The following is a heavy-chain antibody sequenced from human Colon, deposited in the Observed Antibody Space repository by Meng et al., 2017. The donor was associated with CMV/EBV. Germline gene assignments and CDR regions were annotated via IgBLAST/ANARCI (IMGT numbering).Heavy chain of an antibody. D-gene: IGHD6-19*01. CDR1: GFTFNNYA. V-gene: IGHV3-7*01. CDR3: ARCNTAVPGGDY. Sequence: GESLKISCAASGFTFNNYAMTWVRQAPGTGLEWVANIKQDGSETYYVDSLKGRFTISRDNAKNSVYLQMNSLRAEDTALYYCARCNTAVPGGDYWGQGTVVTVSS. CDR2: IKQDGSET. J-gene: IGHJ4*02.